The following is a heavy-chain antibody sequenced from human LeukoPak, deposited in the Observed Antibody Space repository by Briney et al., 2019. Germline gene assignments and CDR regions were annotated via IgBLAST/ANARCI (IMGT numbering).Heavy chain of an antibody. CDR2: ISYDGSNK. Sequence: GGSLRLSCAASGFTFSSYAMHWVRQAPGKGLEWVAVISYDGSNKYYADSVKGRFTISRDNSKDTLYLQMNSLRAEDTAVYYCARDPHTHITYWFDPWGQGTLVTVSS. CDR1: GFTFSSYA. D-gene: IGHD3-10*01. J-gene: IGHJ5*02. V-gene: IGHV3-30-3*01. CDR3: ARDPHTHITYWFDP.